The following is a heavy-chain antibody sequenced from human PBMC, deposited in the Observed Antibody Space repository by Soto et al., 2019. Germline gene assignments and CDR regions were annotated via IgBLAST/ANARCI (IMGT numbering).Heavy chain of an antibody. V-gene: IGHV3-23*01. CDR2: INATGGST. CDR3: AKDRHPDGIWTFDS. J-gene: IGHJ4*02. D-gene: IGHD3-9*01. Sequence: GGSLRLSCAASGFTFSSYAMSWVRQAPGKGLEWVSAINATGGSTYYAASVKGRFTVSRDNSKKMLFLQMNSLRDEDTAVYYCAKDRHPDGIWTFDSWGPGTLVTVSS. CDR1: GFTFSSYA.